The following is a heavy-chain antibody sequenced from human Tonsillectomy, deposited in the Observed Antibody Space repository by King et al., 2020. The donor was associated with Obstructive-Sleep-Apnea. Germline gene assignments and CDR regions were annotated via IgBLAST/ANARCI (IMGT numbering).Heavy chain of an antibody. V-gene: IGHV4-4*02. CDR1: GGSISISNW. CDR3: ARAEYYYGSGSIPLDY. CDR2: IDHSGST. Sequence: QLQESGPGLVKPSGTLSLTCAVSGGSISISNWWSWVRQPPGKGLEWIGEIDHSGSTNSNPSLKSRVTISIDKSKNQFSLKLRSVTAADTAVYYCARAEYYYGSGSIPLDYWGQGAQVTVSS. D-gene: IGHD3-10*01. J-gene: IGHJ4*02.